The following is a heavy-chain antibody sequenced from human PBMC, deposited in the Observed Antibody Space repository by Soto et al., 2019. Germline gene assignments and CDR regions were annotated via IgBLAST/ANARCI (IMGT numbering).Heavy chain of an antibody. Sequence: SETLALTCAVYGGSFSGYYWSWIRQPPGKGLEWIGYIYYSGSTNYNPSLKSRVTISVDTSKNQFSLKLSSVTAADTAVYYCARVAAGGDYFDYWGQGTLVTVSS. J-gene: IGHJ4*02. CDR2: IYYSGST. CDR1: GGSFSGYY. CDR3: ARVAAGGDYFDY. D-gene: IGHD6-25*01. V-gene: IGHV4-59*01.